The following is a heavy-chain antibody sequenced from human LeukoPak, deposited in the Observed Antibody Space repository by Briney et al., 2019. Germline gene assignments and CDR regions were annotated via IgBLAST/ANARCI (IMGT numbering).Heavy chain of an antibody. D-gene: IGHD4-17*01. Sequence: PGGSLRLSCAASGFTFSSYSMNWVRQAPGKGLEWVSSISSSSSYIYYADSVKGRFTISRGNAKNSLYLQMNSLRAEDTAVYYCARARDYGFEGIDWFDPWGQGTLVTVSS. CDR2: ISSSSSYI. J-gene: IGHJ5*02. CDR1: GFTFSSYS. CDR3: ARARDYGFEGIDWFDP. V-gene: IGHV3-21*01.